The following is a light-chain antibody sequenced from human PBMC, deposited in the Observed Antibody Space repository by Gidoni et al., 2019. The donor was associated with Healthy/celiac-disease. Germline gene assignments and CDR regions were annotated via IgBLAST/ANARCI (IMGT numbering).Light chain of an antibody. CDR2: DAS. CDR3: QQRSNWPPIT. Sequence: EIVLPQSPATLSLSPGERATLSCRASQSVSSYLAWYQQKPGQAPRLLIYDASNRATGIPARFSGSGSGTDFTLTISSLEPEDFAVYYCQQRSNWPPITFXQGTRLEIK. J-gene: IGKJ5*01. CDR1: QSVSSY. V-gene: IGKV3-11*01.